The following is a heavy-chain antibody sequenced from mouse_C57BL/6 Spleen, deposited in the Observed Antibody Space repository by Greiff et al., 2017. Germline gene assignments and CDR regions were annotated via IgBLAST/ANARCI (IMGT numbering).Heavy chain of an antibody. V-gene: IGHV5-6*02. CDR1: GFTFSSYG. J-gene: IGHJ2*01. CDR2: ISSGGSYT. Sequence: EVKLVESGGDLVKPGGSLKLSFAASGFTFSSYGMSWVRQTPDKRLEWVATISSGGSYTSYPDSVKGRFTISRDNAKNTLYLQMGSLKSEDTAMDYCARPGTKDYFDYWGQGTTLTVSS. CDR3: ARPGTKDYFDY. D-gene: IGHD4-1*01.